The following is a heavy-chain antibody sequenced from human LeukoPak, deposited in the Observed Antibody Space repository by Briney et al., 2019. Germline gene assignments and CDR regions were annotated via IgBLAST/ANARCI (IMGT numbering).Heavy chain of an antibody. D-gene: IGHD3-22*01. Sequence: GASVKVSCKASGGTFSSYAISWVRQAPGQGLEWMGWISAYNGNTNYAQKLQGRVTMTTDTSTSTAYMELRSLRSDDTAVYYCARDRRFNIVVVSAEYFQHWGQGTLVTVSS. V-gene: IGHV1-18*01. CDR3: ARDRRFNIVVVSAEYFQH. CDR2: ISAYNGNT. J-gene: IGHJ1*01. CDR1: GGTFSSYA.